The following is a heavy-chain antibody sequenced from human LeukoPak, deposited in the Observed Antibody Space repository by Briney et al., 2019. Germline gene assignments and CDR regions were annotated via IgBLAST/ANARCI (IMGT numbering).Heavy chain of an antibody. CDR3: ARHGTPLRYGSGNYYKGAPFDY. D-gene: IGHD3-10*01. V-gene: IGHV4-59*08. CDR2: IYYSGYT. Sequence: SETLSLTCTVSGGSISSYYWSWIRQPPGKGLEWIGYIYYSGYTNYNPSLESRVTISVDTSKNQFSLKLSSVTVADTAVHYCARHGTPLRYGSGNYYKGAPFDYWGQGTLVTVSS. J-gene: IGHJ4*02. CDR1: GGSISSYY.